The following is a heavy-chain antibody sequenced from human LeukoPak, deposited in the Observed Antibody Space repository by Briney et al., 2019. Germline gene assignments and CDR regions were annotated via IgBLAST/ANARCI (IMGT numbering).Heavy chain of an antibody. CDR1: GGSISSSSYY. Sequence: SETLSLACTVSGGSISSSSYYWGWIRQPPGKELEWIGSIYYSGSTYYNPSLKSRVTISVDTSKNQFSLKLSSVTAADTAVYYCARHGVTMVRGVFLGDFDYWGQGTLVTVSS. CDR3: ARHGVTMVRGVFLGDFDY. V-gene: IGHV4-39*01. D-gene: IGHD3-10*01. J-gene: IGHJ4*02. CDR2: IYYSGST.